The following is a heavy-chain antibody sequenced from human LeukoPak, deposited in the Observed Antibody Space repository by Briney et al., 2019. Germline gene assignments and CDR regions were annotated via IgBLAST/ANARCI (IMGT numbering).Heavy chain of an antibody. V-gene: IGHV3-74*01. Sequence: GGSLRLSCAASGFTFSTYWMHWVRQASGKGLVWVARIKGDGSSTIYADSVKGRFTISRDNSKNTLYLQTSSLRVEDTAVYYCARASTTVPNLLDHWGRGTLVTVSS. J-gene: IGHJ4*02. CDR1: GFTFSTYW. CDR3: ARASTTVPNLLDH. CDR2: IKGDGSST. D-gene: IGHD4-17*01.